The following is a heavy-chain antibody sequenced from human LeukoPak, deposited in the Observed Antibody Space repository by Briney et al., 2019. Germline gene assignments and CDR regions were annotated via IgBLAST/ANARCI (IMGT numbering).Heavy chain of an antibody. D-gene: IGHD6-6*01. J-gene: IGHJ4*02. CDR2: ISNSGDNT. Sequence: GGSLRLSCAASGFPFTTYAMSWVRQPPGKGLEWVSAISNSGDNTYYADSVKGRFTISRDNSKNTFFLQMNSLRAEDTAMYYCTKTGARYSASSNSDSWGQGALVTVSS. CDR1: GFPFTTYA. CDR3: TKTGARYSASSNSDS. V-gene: IGHV3-23*01.